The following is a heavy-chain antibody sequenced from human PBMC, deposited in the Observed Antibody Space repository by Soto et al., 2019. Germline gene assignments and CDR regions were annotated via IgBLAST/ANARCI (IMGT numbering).Heavy chain of an antibody. CDR1: GGSISSGDYY. D-gene: IGHD3-10*01. V-gene: IGHV4-30-4*01. CDR2: IYYSGST. CDR3: ASAQGSGFLVS. Sequence: QVQLQESGPGLVKPSQTLSLTCTVSGGSISSGDYYWSWIRQPPGKGLEWIGYIYYSGSTHYNPSPKSRVTISVDTSRYQFALRLSSVTAAATAVYYCASAQGSGFLVSWGQGTLVTVSS. J-gene: IGHJ4*02.